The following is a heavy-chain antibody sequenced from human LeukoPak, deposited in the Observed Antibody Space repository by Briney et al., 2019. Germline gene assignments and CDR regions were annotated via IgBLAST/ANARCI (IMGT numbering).Heavy chain of an antibody. CDR2: IYYSGST. CDR3: ARDLLVVVAATRGWFDP. CDR1: GGSISSSSYY. Sequence: KPSETLSLTCTVSGGSISSSSYYWGWIRQPPGKGLEWIGSIYYSGSTYYNPSLKSRVTISVDTSKNQFSLKLSSVTAADTAVYYCARDLLVVVAATRGWFDPWGQGTLVTVSS. D-gene: IGHD2-15*01. V-gene: IGHV4-39*07. J-gene: IGHJ5*02.